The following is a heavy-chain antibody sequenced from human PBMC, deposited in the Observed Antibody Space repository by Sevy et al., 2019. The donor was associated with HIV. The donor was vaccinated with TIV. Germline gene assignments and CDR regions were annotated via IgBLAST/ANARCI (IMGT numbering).Heavy chain of an antibody. D-gene: IGHD1-26*01. V-gene: IGHV1-2*06. Sequence: ASVKVSCKASGYTFTDYWIHWVRQAPGQGLEWMGRIKPSGGAPNYARMFQDRITVTSDTSITTAYLELNYLSSYDTAVYYCARTIVSGTMVDIDYWGQGTLVTVSS. J-gene: IGHJ4*02. CDR3: ARTIVSGTMVDIDY. CDR2: IKPSGGAP. CDR1: GYTFTDYW.